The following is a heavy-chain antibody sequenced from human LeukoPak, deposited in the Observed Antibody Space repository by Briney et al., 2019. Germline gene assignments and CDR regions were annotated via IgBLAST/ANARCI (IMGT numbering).Heavy chain of an antibody. CDR3: ATQPPPGYYGSGSLNY. CDR2: ISWNTGTI. V-gene: IGHV3-9*01. D-gene: IGHD3-10*01. CDR1: GFTFDDFA. Sequence: GGSLRLSCAASGFTFDDFAMHWVRQAPGEGLEWVSGISWNTGTIAYADSVRGRFTISRDNAKNSLYLQMNSLRDEDTAVYYCATQPPPGYYGSGSLNYWGQGTLVTVSS. J-gene: IGHJ4*02.